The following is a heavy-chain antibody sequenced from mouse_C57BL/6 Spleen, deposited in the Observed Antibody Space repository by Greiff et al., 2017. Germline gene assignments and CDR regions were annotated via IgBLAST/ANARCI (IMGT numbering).Heavy chain of an antibody. CDR3: ARGDGTTVVATRYFDV. J-gene: IGHJ1*03. D-gene: IGHD1-1*01. CDR1: GYTFTSYW. Sequence: QVQLQQPGAELVKPGASVKLSCKASGYTFTSYWMQWVKQRPGQGLEWIGEIDPSDSYTNYNQKFKGKATLTVDTSSSTAYMQLSSLTSEDSAVYYGARGDGTTVVATRYFDVWGTGTTVTVSS. CDR2: IDPSDSYT. V-gene: IGHV1-50*01.